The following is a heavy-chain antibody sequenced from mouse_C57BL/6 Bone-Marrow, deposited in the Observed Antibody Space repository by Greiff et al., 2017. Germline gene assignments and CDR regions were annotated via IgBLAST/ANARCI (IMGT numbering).Heavy chain of an antibody. J-gene: IGHJ4*01. CDR3: AIDYDYDGCH. D-gene: IGHD2-4*01. CDR2: IYPRSGNT. V-gene: IGHV1-81*01. CDR1: GYTFTSHG. Sequence: QVQLQQSGAELARPGASVKLSCKASGYTFTSHGISWVKQRTGQGLEWIGEIYPRSGNTYYNEKFKGKATLTADKSSSTAYMELRSLSSEDSAVYFCAIDYDYDGCHWGQGTSVTVAS.